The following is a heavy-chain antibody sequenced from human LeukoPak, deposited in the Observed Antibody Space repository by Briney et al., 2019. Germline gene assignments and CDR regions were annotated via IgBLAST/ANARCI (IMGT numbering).Heavy chain of an antibody. J-gene: IGHJ6*02. CDR2: IIPIFGTA. CDR1: GGTFSSYA. D-gene: IGHD2-2*02. CDR3: AREAYCSSTSCYSKGMDV. Sequence: SVKVSCKASGGTFSSYAISWVRQAPGQGLEWMGGIIPIFGTANYAQKFQGRVTITADESPSTAYMELSSLRSEDTAVYYCAREAYCSSTSCYSKGMDVWGQGTTVTVSS. V-gene: IGHV1-69*13.